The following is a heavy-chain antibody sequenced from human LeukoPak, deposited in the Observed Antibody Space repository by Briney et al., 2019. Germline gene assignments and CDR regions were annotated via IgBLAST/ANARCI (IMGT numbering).Heavy chain of an antibody. Sequence: PGGSLRLSCAASGFTFSSYAMHWVRQAPGKGLEWVAVISYDGSNKYYADSVKGRFTISRDNSKNTLYVQMNSLRAEDTAVYYCTSGTYYSPFDYWGQGTLVTVSS. CDR1: GFTFSSYA. J-gene: IGHJ4*02. CDR3: TSGTYYSPFDY. D-gene: IGHD3-10*01. CDR2: ISYDGSNK. V-gene: IGHV3-30*14.